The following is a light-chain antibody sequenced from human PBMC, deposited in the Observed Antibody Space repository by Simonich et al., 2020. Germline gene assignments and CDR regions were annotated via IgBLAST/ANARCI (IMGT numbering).Light chain of an antibody. Sequence: QAVVTQEPSLTVSPGGTVTLTCGSRTGAVTSGHYPDWFQQKPGPAPRTMIYDTSNKHSWTPARFSGSLLGGKAALTLSGAQPEDEAEYYCLLSYSGAHWVFGGGTKLTVL. V-gene: IGLV7-46*01. J-gene: IGLJ3*02. CDR2: DTS. CDR3: LLSYSGAHWV. CDR1: TGAVTSGHY.